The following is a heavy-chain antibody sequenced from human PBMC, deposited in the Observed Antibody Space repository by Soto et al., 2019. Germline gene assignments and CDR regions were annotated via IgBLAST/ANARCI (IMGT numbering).Heavy chain of an antibody. CDR2: ISGSGDST. CDR1: GFSFNSYA. V-gene: IGHV3-23*01. D-gene: IGHD6-19*01. J-gene: IGHJ1*01. Sequence: GGSLRLSCAASGFSFNSYAMSWVSQAPGKGLEWVSGISGSGDSTYYADSVKGRFTISRDNSKNTLYLQMNSLRAEDTAVYYCAKGVPGIAVAGTGYFQHWGQGT. CDR3: AKGVPGIAVAGTGYFQH.